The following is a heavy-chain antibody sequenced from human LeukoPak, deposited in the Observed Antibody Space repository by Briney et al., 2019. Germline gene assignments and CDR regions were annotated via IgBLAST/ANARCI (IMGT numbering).Heavy chain of an antibody. V-gene: IGHV3-30*02. CDR1: RFTFSNHG. Sequence: PGGSLRLSCAASRFTFSNHGMHWVRQAPGKGLEWVAFIRFDGSNKNYADSVKGRFTISRDNSKNTLYLQMNSLRAEDTAVYYCAKKGSSSWYHFGYWGQGTLVTVSS. J-gene: IGHJ4*02. D-gene: IGHD6-13*01. CDR2: IRFDGSNK. CDR3: AKKGSSSWYHFGY.